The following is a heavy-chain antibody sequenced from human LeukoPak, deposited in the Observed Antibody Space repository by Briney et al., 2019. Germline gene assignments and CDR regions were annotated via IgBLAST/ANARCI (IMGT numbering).Heavy chain of an antibody. CDR2: INHSGST. V-gene: IGHV4-34*01. J-gene: IGHJ4*02. CDR3: ARGPTVEYDILTGYYRFDY. Sequence: SESLSLTCAVYGGSFSGYYWSWIRRTPGKGLGWIGEINHSGSTRYNPSLTSRVTISLDTSKNQFSLKLNSVTAADTAVYYCARGPTVEYDILTGYYRFDYWGEGTRVPLSS. D-gene: IGHD3-9*01. CDR1: GGSFSGYY.